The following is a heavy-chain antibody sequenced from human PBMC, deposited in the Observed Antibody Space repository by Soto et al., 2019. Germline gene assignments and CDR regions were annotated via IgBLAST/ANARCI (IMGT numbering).Heavy chain of an antibody. V-gene: IGHV3-30-3*01. CDR1: GFTFSSYA. D-gene: IGHD6-13*01. Sequence: PGGSLRLSCAASGFTFSSYAMHWVRQAPGKGLEWVAVISYDGNNKYYADSVKGRFTISRDNSKNTLYLQMNSPRAEDTAVYYCARTIAAAYHWFDPWGQGTLVTVSS. CDR2: ISYDGNNK. CDR3: ARTIAAAYHWFDP. J-gene: IGHJ5*02.